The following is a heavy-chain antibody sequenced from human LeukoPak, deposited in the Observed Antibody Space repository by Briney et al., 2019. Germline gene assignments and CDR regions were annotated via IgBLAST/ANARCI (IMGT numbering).Heavy chain of an antibody. CDR1: GYTFTSYD. D-gene: IGHD2-15*01. CDR2: MNSNSGNT. Sequence: ASVKVSCKASGYTFTSYDINWVRQATGQGLEWMGWMNSNSGNTGYGQKFQGRVTMTRNTSISTAYMELSSLRSEDTAVYYCARGLRYCSGGSCFMYWGQGTLVTVSS. V-gene: IGHV1-8*01. J-gene: IGHJ4*02. CDR3: ARGLRYCSGGSCFMY.